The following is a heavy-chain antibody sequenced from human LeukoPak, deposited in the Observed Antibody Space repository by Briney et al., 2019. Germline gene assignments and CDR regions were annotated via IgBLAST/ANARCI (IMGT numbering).Heavy chain of an antibody. CDR3: AKVLVRGVITLNYYYGMDV. CDR2: ISGSGGST. J-gene: IGHJ6*02. D-gene: IGHD3-10*01. Sequence: GGSLRLSCAASGFTFSSYAMSWVRQAPGKGLEWVSAISGSGGSTYYADSVKGRFTISRDNSKNTLYLQMNSLRAEDTAVYCCAKVLVRGVITLNYYYGMDVWGQGTTVTVSS. CDR1: GFTFSSYA. V-gene: IGHV3-23*01.